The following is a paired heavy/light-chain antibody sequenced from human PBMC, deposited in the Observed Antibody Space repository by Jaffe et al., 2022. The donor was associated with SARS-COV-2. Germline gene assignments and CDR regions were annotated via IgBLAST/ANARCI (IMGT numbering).Heavy chain of an antibody. CDR3: ARVGSRVINSYYYGMDV. Sequence: EVQLVESGGGVVRPGGSLRLSCAASGFTFDDYGMSWVRQAPGKGLEWVSGINWNGGSTGYADSVKGRFTTSRDNAEKSLYLEMNSLRAEDTALYYCARVGSRVINSYYYGMDVWGQGTTVTVSS. V-gene: IGHV3-20*04. CDR2: INWNGGST. D-gene: IGHD3-16*02. J-gene: IGHJ6*02. CDR1: GFTFDDYG.
Light chain of an antibody. CDR1: QGISNY. J-gene: IGKJ5*01. CDR3: QKYNSAPLT. CDR2: AAS. V-gene: IGKV1-27*01. Sequence: DIQMTQSPSSLSASVGDRVTITCRASQGISNYLAWYQQKPGKVPKLLIYAASTLQSGVPSRFSGSGSGTYFTLTISSLQPEDVATYYCQKYNSAPLTFGQGTRLEIK.